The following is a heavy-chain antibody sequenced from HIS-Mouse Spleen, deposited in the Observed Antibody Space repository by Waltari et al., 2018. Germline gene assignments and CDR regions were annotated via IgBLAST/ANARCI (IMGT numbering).Heavy chain of an antibody. Sequence: QVTLRESGPALVKPTQTLTLTCTFSGFSLSPSGMCVSWIRQPPGKALEWLALIDWYDDKYYSTSLKTRLTISKDTSKNQVVLTMTNMDPVDTATYYCARTLYSSSSLYYYYGMDVWGQGTTVTVSS. CDR1: GFSLSPSGMC. CDR2: IDWYDDK. V-gene: IGHV2-70*01. D-gene: IGHD6-6*01. J-gene: IGHJ6*02. CDR3: ARTLYSSSSLYYYYGMDV.